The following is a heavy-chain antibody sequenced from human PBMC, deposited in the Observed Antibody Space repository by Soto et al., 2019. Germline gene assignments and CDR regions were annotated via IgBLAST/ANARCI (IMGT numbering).Heavy chain of an antibody. Sequence: SETLSLTCTVSGGSISSYYWSWIRQPPGKGLEWIGYIYNSGSTNYNPSLKSRVTLSVDTSKNQFSLKLSSVTAADTAVYYCARGSTGYSSSWYRYWGQGTLVTVSS. CDR1: GGSISSYY. CDR2: IYNSGST. D-gene: IGHD6-13*01. J-gene: IGHJ4*02. CDR3: ARGSTGYSSSWYRY. V-gene: IGHV4-59*08.